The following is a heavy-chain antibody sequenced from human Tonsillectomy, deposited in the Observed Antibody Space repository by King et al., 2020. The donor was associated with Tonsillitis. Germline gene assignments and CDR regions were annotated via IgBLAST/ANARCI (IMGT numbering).Heavy chain of an antibody. Sequence: VQLVESGGGLVQPGGSLRLSRVVSGFTFSDHHMDWVRQAPGKGLEWVGRIRNKAESYGTGYAASVKGRFTISRDDSRNSLYLQMNSLKAEDTALYYCGRFFAGGYWGQGTLVTVSS. V-gene: IGHV3-72*01. D-gene: IGHD3-10*01. CDR3: GRFFAGGY. CDR2: IRNKAESYGT. J-gene: IGHJ4*02. CDR1: GFTFSDHH.